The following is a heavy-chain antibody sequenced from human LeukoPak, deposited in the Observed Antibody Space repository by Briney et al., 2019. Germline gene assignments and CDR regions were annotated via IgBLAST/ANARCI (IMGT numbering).Heavy chain of an antibody. D-gene: IGHD3-3*01. V-gene: IGHV3-7*01. CDR1: GFTFSSYW. J-gene: IGHJ6*03. CDR2: IKQDGSEK. Sequence: GGSLRLSCAASGFTFSSYWMSWVRQAPGKGLEWVANIKQDGSEKYYVDSVKGRFTISRDNAKNSLYLQMNSLRAEDTAVYYCARSRTIFGVVITNYYYYMDVWGKGTTVTVSS. CDR3: ARSRTIFGVVITNYYYYMDV.